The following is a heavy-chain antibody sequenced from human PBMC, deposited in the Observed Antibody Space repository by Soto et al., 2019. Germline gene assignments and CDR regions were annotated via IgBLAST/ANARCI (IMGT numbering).Heavy chain of an antibody. J-gene: IGHJ4*02. CDR3: ARSPFLECN. Sequence: LRLSCAASGFTFSSYEMNWVRQAPGKGLEWVSYISSSGRTIYYAGSVKGRFTISRDNAKNSLFLQMNSLRVEDTAVYYCARSPFLECNWAQGTLVTVS. V-gene: IGHV3-48*03. D-gene: IGHD3-3*02. CDR1: GFTFSSYE. CDR2: ISSSGRTI.